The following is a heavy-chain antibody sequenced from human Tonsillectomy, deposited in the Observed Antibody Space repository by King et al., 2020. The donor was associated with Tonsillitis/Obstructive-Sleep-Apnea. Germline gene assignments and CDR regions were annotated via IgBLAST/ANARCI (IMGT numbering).Heavy chain of an antibody. Sequence: QVQLQQWGAGLLKPSETLSLTCAVYGGSFSGYYWSWIRQPPGKGLEWIGEINHSGSTNYNPSLKSRVTISVDTSKNQFSLKLSSVTAADTAVYYCARGTELGVVVVAAQYYCDYWGQGTLVTVSS. CDR1: GGSFSGYY. D-gene: IGHD2-15*01. J-gene: IGHJ4*02. CDR2: INHSGST. V-gene: IGHV4-34*01. CDR3: ARGTELGVVVVAAQYYCDY.